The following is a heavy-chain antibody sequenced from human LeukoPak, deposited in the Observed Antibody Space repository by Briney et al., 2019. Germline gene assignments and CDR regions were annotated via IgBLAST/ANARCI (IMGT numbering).Heavy chain of an antibody. Sequence: SETLSLTCAVSGGSISSSNWWSWVRQPPGKGLEWIGEIYHSGSTNYNPSLKIRVTISVDKSKSQFSLKLSSVTAADTALYYCARRGAVAGHFDYWGQGTLVTVSS. CDR1: GGSISSSNW. V-gene: IGHV4-4*02. CDR3: ARRGAVAGHFDY. CDR2: IYHSGST. J-gene: IGHJ4*02. D-gene: IGHD6-19*01.